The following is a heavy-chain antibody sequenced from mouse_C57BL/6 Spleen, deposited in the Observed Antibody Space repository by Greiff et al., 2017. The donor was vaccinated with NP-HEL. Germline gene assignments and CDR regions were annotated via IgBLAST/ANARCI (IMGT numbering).Heavy chain of an antibody. Sequence: VQLQQSGAELAKPGASVKLSCKASGYTFTSYWMHWVKQRPGQGLEWIGYINPSSGYTKYNQKFKDKATLTADKSSSTAYMQLSSLTYDDAAVYYCAREYYYGSSCFDYWGQGTTLTVSS. CDR1: GYTFTSYW. V-gene: IGHV1-7*01. CDR3: AREYYYGSSCFDY. CDR2: INPSSGYT. J-gene: IGHJ2*01. D-gene: IGHD1-1*01.